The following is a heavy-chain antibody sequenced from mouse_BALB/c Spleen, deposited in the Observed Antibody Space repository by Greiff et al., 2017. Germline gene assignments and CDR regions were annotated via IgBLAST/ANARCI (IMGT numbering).Heavy chain of an antibody. Sequence: EVMLVESGGGLVKPGGSLKLSCAASGFTFSSYTMSWVRQTPEKRLEWVATISSGGSYTYYPDSVKGRFTISRDNAKNTLYLQMSSLKSEDTAMYYCTREGTTVGWYFDVWGAGTTVTVSS. CDR1: GFTFSSYT. D-gene: IGHD1-1*01. V-gene: IGHV5-6-4*01. CDR2: ISSGGSYT. CDR3: TREGTTVGWYFDV. J-gene: IGHJ1*01.